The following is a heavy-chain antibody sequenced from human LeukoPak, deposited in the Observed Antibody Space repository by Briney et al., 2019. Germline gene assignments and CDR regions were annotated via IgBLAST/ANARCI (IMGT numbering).Heavy chain of an antibody. CDR3: ARVAAASGAFDI. D-gene: IGHD6-13*01. CDR1: GFTFSTYA. Sequence: GGSLRLSCAASGFTFSTYAMFWVRQAPGKGLEWISTITSSGVSTYYADSVKGRFTISRDNAKNTLYLQMNSLRAEDTAVYYCARVAAASGAFDIWGQGTMVTVSS. CDR2: ITSSGVST. J-gene: IGHJ3*02. V-gene: IGHV3-23*01.